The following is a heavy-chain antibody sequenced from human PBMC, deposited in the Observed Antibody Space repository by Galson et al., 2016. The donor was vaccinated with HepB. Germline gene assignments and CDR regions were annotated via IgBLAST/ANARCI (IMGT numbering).Heavy chain of an antibody. Sequence: SLRLSCAVSGFTFSDYAMSWVRQAPGKGLGWVSVIYSGGKTYFADSVKGRFSISRDNAKNTLFLHMNSLRAEDTAVYYCARVRCISPTCHDFDCWGQGTLVTVSS. CDR2: IYSGGKT. CDR1: GFTFSDYA. D-gene: IGHD2-2*01. J-gene: IGHJ4*02. V-gene: IGHV3-53*01. CDR3: ARVRCISPTCHDFDC.